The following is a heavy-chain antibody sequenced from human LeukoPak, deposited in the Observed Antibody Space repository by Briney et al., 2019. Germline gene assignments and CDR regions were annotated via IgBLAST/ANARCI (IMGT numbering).Heavy chain of an antibody. Sequence: PSETLSLTCTVSGGSISGSSYYWGWIRQPPGKGLEWIGGIYYSGSTYYNPSLKSRVTISVDTSKNQFSLKLSSVTAADTAVCYCARGLGQIWRGVNYYFDYWGQGTLVTVSS. CDR3: ARGLGQIWRGVNYYFDY. V-gene: IGHV4-39*01. J-gene: IGHJ4*02. CDR1: GGSISGSSYY. CDR2: IYYSGST. D-gene: IGHD3-10*01.